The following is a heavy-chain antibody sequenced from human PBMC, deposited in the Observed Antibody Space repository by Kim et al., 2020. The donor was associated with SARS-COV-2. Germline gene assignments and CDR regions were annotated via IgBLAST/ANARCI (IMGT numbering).Heavy chain of an antibody. Sequence: GSSMRYADSLNGRSSISRDNTKKSLSLQMNSLTPEDTAVYYCVREPANWGQGTLVTVSS. V-gene: IGHV3-11*01. CDR2: GSSM. CDR3: VREPAN. J-gene: IGHJ4*02.